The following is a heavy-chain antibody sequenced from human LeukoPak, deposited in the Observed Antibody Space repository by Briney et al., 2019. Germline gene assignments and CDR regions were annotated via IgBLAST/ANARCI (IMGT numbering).Heavy chain of an antibody. CDR2: IYYSGST. Sequence: PSETLSLTCTVSGGSISSYYWSWIWQPPGKGLEWIGYIYYSGSTNYNPSLKSRVTISVDTSKNQFSLKLSSVTAADTAVYYCARYYDSSGYSDINDAFDIWGQGTMVTVSS. CDR3: ARYYDSSGYSDINDAFDI. D-gene: IGHD3-22*01. V-gene: IGHV4-59*01. CDR1: GGSISSYY. J-gene: IGHJ3*02.